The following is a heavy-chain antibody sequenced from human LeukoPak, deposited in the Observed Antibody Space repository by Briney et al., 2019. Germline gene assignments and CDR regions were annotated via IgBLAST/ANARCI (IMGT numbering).Heavy chain of an antibody. J-gene: IGHJ6*03. CDR1: GGSISSYD. V-gene: IGHV4-4*07. CDR2: IYTSGST. Sequence: SETLSLTCTVSGGSISSYDWSWIRQPAGKGLEWIGRIYTSGSTNYNPSLKSRVTMSVDTSKNQFSLKLSSVTAADTAVYYCARGIEQQLADYYYYYYMDVWGKGATVTVSS. CDR3: ARGIEQQLADYYYYYYMDV. D-gene: IGHD6-13*01.